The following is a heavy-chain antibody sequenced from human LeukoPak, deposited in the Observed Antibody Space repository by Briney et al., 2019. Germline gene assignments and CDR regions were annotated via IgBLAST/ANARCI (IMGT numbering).Heavy chain of an antibody. CDR2: INHSGST. Sequence: SETLSLTCAVYGGSFSGYYWSWIRQPPGKGLGWIGEINHSGSTNYNPSLKSRVTISVDTSKNQFSLKLSSVTAADTAVYYCARDLGYCDYWGQGTLVTVSS. V-gene: IGHV4-34*01. CDR3: ARDLGYCDY. CDR1: GGSFSGYY. J-gene: IGHJ4*02. D-gene: IGHD2-15*01.